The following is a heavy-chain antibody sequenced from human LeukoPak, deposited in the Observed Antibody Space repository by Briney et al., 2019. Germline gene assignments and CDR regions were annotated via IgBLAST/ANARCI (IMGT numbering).Heavy chain of an antibody. CDR3: ARYSGSLGGFDP. J-gene: IGHJ5*02. CDR2: IYYSGST. D-gene: IGHD1-26*01. CDR1: GGSISSCY. V-gene: IGHV4-59*01. Sequence: SETLSLTCSVAGGSISSCYWSLIRQPPGKGLEWIGNIYYSGSTNYNPSLKSRVTISVDTSKNQFSLKLSSVTAADTAVYYCARYSGSLGGFDPWGQGTLVTVSS.